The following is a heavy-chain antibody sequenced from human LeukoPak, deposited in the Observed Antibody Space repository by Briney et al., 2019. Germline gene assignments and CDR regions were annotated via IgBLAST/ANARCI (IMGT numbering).Heavy chain of an antibody. CDR1: GFTFTNSA. J-gene: IGHJ6*02. CDR2: IVVGSGNT. V-gene: IGHV1-58*02. Sequence: SVKVSCKASGFTFTNSAMQWVRQARGQRLEWIGWIVVGSGNTNSAQKFPERVTITRDMSTSTAYMELSSLRSEDTAVYYCAATVHYCSGGSCYNYYYGMDVWGQGTTVTVSS. CDR3: AATVHYCSGGSCYNYYYGMDV. D-gene: IGHD2-15*01.